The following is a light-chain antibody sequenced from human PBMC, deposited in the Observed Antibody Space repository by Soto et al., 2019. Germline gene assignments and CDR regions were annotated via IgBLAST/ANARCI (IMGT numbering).Light chain of an antibody. V-gene: IGKV1-12*01. CDR3: QQANTFPPLS. CDR2: AAS. J-gene: IGKJ5*01. CDR1: QGLSSW. Sequence: DIQMTQSPSSVSASVGDRVTITCRASQGLSSWLAWYQQKPGKAPKLLIYAASRLPSGVPSGFSGSGSGTDFTLTINSRQPKDFGTYYCQQANTFPPLSFGQGKRLEIK.